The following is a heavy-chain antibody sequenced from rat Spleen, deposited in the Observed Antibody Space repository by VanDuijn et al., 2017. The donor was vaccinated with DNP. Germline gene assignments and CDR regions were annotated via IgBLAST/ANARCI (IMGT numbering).Heavy chain of an antibody. CDR3: ATQDGSSGFDY. J-gene: IGHJ2*01. Sequence: EVQLVESGGGLVQPGRSLKLSCAASGFTFSDDNMAWVRQAPKKGLEWVATIIYDGSRTYYRDSVKGRFTFSRDNAKSTLYLQMDSLRSEDTATYYCATQDGSSGFDYWGQGVMVTVSS. V-gene: IGHV5S10*01. CDR1: GFTFSDDN. D-gene: IGHD5-1*01. CDR2: IIYDGSRT.